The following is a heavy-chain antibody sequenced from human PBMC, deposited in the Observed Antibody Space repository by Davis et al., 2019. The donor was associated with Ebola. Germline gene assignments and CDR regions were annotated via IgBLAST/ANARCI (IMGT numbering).Heavy chain of an antibody. CDR2: INHSGST. D-gene: IGHD3-10*01. J-gene: IGHJ6*02. CDR3: ARGPRGYHYGSGSYPPYYYYGMDV. Sequence: MPSETLSLTCTVSGGSISSGGYYWSWIRQPPGKGLEWIGEINHSGSTNYNPSLKSRVTISVDTSKNQFSLKLSSVTAADTAVYYCARGPRGYHYGSGSYPPYYYYGMDVWGQGTTVTVSS. V-gene: IGHV4-39*07. CDR1: GGSISSGGYY.